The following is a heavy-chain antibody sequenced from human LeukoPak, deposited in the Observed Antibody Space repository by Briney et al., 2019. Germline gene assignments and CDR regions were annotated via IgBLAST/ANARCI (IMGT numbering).Heavy chain of an antibody. CDR2: ISAYNGNT. CDR1: GYTFTSYG. V-gene: IGHV1-18*01. D-gene: IGHD6-13*01. Sequence: ASVKVSCKASGYTFTSYGISWVRQAPGQGLEWMGWISAYNGNTNYAQKLQGRVTMTTDTSTSTAYMELRSLRSDDTAVYYCARELIAAAGEVAYYYYGMDVWGQGTTVTVSS. J-gene: IGHJ6*02. CDR3: ARELIAAAGEVAYYYYGMDV.